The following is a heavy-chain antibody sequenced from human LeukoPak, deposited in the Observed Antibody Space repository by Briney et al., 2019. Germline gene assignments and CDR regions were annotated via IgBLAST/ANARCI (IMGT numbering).Heavy chain of an antibody. D-gene: IGHD6-13*01. Sequence: GGSLRLSCAASGFTFSSYEMNWVRQAPGKGLEWVSYISSSGSTIYYADSVKGRFTISRDNSKNTLYLQMNSLRAEDTAVYYCARGGIAAAGTTQFDYWGKGTTVTVSS. J-gene: IGHJ6*04. CDR1: GFTFSSYE. V-gene: IGHV3-48*03. CDR3: ARGGIAAAGTTQFDY. CDR2: ISSSGSTI.